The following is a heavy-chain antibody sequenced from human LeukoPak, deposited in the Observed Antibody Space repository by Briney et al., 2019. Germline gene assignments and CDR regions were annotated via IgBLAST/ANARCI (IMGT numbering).Heavy chain of an antibody. CDR1: GGSISSGDYY. Sequence: ASETLSLTCTVSGGSISSGDYYWSWIRQPPGKGLEWIGYIYYSGSTYYNPSLKSRVTISVDTSKNQFSLKLSSVTAADTAVYYCASVITMVRGAAVFDIWGQGTMVTVSS. D-gene: IGHD3-10*01. V-gene: IGHV4-30-4*02. J-gene: IGHJ3*02. CDR2: IYYSGST. CDR3: ASVITMVRGAAVFDI.